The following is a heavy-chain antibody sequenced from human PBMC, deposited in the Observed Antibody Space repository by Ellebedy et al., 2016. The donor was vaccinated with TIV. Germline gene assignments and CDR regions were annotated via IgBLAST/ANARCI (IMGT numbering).Heavy chain of an antibody. CDR1: GYNFPIYW. Sequence: GESLKISCQASGYNFPIYWIAWVRQMPGKGLEWMGTIYPSDSDTRCSPSFQGQVTISVDMSTRSVYLQWGSLEASDTATYYCATQRGITTLTETDSWGQGTLVTVSS. CDR2: IYPSDSDT. D-gene: IGHD3-16*01. J-gene: IGHJ4*02. V-gene: IGHV5-51*01. CDR3: ATQRGITTLTETDS.